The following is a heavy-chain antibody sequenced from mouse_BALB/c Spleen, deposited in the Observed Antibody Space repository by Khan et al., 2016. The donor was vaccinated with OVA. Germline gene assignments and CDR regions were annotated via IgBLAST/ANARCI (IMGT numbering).Heavy chain of an antibody. CDR3: AGGRTY. Sequence: EVQLQESGPGLVKPSQSLSLTCTVTGYSITSDYAWNWIRQFPGNKLEWMGYITYSGSTSYTPSLKSRIPITRDTSKNQFFLQLNSVTTEDTATNYCAGGRTYWGQGTLVTVSA. J-gene: IGHJ3*01. D-gene: IGHD3-3*01. CDR2: ITYSGST. V-gene: IGHV3-2*02. CDR1: GYSITSDYA.